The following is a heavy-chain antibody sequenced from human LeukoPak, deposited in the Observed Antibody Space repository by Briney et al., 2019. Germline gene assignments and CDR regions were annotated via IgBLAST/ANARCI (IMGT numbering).Heavy chain of an antibody. CDR2: ISSSGSTI. CDR1: GFTFSSYE. J-gene: IGHJ6*03. V-gene: IGHV3-48*03. CDR3: ARDNYDILTGSLSHYMDV. Sequence: PGGSLRLSCAASGFTFSSYEMNWVRQAPGKGLEWVSYISSSGSTIYYADSVKDRFTISRDNAKNSLYLQMNSLRAEDTAVYYCARDNYDILTGSLSHYMDVWGKGTTVTISS. D-gene: IGHD3-9*01.